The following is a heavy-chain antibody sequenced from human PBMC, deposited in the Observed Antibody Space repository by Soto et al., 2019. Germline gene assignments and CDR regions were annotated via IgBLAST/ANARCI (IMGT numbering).Heavy chain of an antibody. CDR3: ARVSFDHFVHWFDP. V-gene: IGHV6-1*01. CDR2: TYFRSRWYN. CDR1: GCRVCIKTAA. J-gene: IGHJ5*02. D-gene: IGHD3-9*01. Sequence: SQTLSLSCSISGCRVCIKTAACNWFRQSPSRGLEWLGRTYFRSRWYNDYAISVKSRITINPDTSKNQFSLLLNSVTPEDTAVYYCARVSFDHFVHWFDPWGQGTLVTVSS.